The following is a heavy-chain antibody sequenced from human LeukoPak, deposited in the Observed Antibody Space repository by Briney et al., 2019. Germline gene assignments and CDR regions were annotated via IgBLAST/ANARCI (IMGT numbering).Heavy chain of an antibody. J-gene: IGHJ3*01. Sequence: GGSLRLSCAASGFTFSSYAMSWVRQAPGKGLEWVSTISGSGGSTYYADSVKGRFTISRDNSKSTLYLQMNRLRAEETAEYYCAKVPTWQVGVWGQGTMVTVSS. CDR3: AKVPTWQVGV. CDR1: GFTFSSYA. CDR2: ISGSGGST. V-gene: IGHV3-23*01.